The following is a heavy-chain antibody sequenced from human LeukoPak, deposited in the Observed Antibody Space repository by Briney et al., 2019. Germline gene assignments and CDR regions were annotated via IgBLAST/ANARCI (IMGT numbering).Heavy chain of an antibody. J-gene: IGHJ5*02. CDR1: GGSFSGYY. Sequence: SETLSLTCAVYGGSFSGYYWSWIRQPPGRGLEWIGEINHSGSTNYNPSLKSRVTISVDTSKNQFSLKLSSVTAADTAVYYCARRRLLGYCSSTSCYHPWFDPWGQGTLVTASS. CDR2: INHSGST. V-gene: IGHV4-34*01. D-gene: IGHD2-2*01. CDR3: ARRRLLGYCSSTSCYHPWFDP.